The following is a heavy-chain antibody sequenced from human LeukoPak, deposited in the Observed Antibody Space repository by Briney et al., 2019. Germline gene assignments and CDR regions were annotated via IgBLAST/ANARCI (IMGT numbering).Heavy chain of an antibody. Sequence: GGSLRLSCAASGFTFSSYVMHWVRQAPGKGLEWVAFISYDGSNKYYADSVKGRFTISRDNSKNTLYLQMNSLRPEDTAVYYCARDGGDSSGYYWGLGYWGQGTLVTVSS. J-gene: IGHJ4*02. CDR1: GFTFSSYV. CDR3: ARDGGDSSGYYWGLGY. V-gene: IGHV3-30*03. CDR2: ISYDGSNK. D-gene: IGHD3-22*01.